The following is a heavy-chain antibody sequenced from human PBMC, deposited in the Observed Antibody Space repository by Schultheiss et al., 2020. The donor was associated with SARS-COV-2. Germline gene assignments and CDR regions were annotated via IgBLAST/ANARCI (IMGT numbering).Heavy chain of an antibody. CDR1: GFTFSSYA. Sequence: GGSLRLSCAASGFTFSSYAMHWVRQAPGKGLEWVAVISYDGSNKYYADSVKGRFTISRDNSKNTLYLQMNSLKTEDTAVYYCTRAGPWFGERSDPWGQGTLVTVSS. D-gene: IGHD3-10*01. V-gene: IGHV3-30*04. CDR2: ISYDGSNK. CDR3: TRAGPWFGERSDP. J-gene: IGHJ5*02.